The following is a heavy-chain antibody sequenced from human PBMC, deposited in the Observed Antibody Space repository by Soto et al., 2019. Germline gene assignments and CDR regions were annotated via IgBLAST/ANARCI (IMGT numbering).Heavy chain of an antibody. V-gene: IGHV3-23*01. J-gene: IGHJ6*02. CDR3: AKDSKSVAVSAARVYGMDV. CDR2: TRGNGEHT. Sequence: EVQVLESGGGLVQPGGSLRLSCAGSGFTFSNFALTWVRQAPGKGLEWVSTTRGNGEHTYYADSVKGRFTVSRDNSKNALFLEMISLRAEDTAVYYCAKDSKSVAVSAARVYGMDVWGQGTTVTVSS. CDR1: GFTFSNFA. D-gene: IGHD2-2*01.